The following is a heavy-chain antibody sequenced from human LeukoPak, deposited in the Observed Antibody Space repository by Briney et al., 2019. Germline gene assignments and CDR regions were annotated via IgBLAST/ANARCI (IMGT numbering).Heavy chain of an antibody. J-gene: IGHJ4*02. CDR1: AFTFSDYY. Sequence: GGSLRLSCAASAFTFSDYYMSWIRQAPGKGLEWVSYISSSGSTIYYADSVKGRFTISRDNAKNSLYLQMNSLRAEDTAVYYCARERYYDILTGYFYWGQGTLVTVSS. CDR3: ARERYYDILTGYFY. CDR2: ISSSGSTI. V-gene: IGHV3-11*01. D-gene: IGHD3-9*01.